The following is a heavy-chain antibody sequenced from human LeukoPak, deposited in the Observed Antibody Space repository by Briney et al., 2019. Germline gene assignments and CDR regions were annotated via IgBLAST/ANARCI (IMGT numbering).Heavy chain of an antibody. D-gene: IGHD6-13*01. J-gene: IGHJ2*01. CDR3: ARAQSFIAAVGNWYFDL. CDR1: GYTFTGYY. CDR2: INPNSGGT. Sequence: ASVKVSCKASGYTFTGYYMHWVRQAPGQGLEWMGWINPNSGGTNYAQKFQGRVTMTRDTSISTAYMELSRLRSDDTAVYYCARAQSFIAAVGNWYFDLWGRGTLVTVSS. V-gene: IGHV1-2*02.